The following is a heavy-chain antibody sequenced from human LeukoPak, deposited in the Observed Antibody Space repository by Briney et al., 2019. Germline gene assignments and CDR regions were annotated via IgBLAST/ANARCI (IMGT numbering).Heavy chain of an antibody. CDR2: IYPGDSDT. CDR3: ATLHPPQGNYDSSGYALGY. Sequence: GESLKISCKGSGYSFTSYWIGWVRQMPGKGLEWMGIIYPGDSDTRYSPSFQGQVTISADKSITTAYLQWSSLKASDTAMYYCATLHPPQGNYDSSGYALGYWGQGTLVIVSS. V-gene: IGHV5-51*01. J-gene: IGHJ4*02. D-gene: IGHD3-22*01. CDR1: GYSFTSYW.